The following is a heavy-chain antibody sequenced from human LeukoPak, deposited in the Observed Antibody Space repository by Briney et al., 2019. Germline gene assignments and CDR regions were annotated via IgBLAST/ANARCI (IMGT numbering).Heavy chain of an antibody. CDR1: GDSISSSSYY. J-gene: IGHJ6*03. CDR3: ARGYCSGGSCYSYYYYNYMDV. D-gene: IGHD2-15*01. CDR2: IHYSGST. Sequence: SETLSLTCTVSGDSISSSSYYWGWIRQPPGKGLEWIGSIHYSGSTNYNPSLKSRVTISVDTSKNQFSLKLSSVTAADTAVYYCARGYCSGGSCYSYYYYNYMDVWGKGTTVTVSS. V-gene: IGHV4-39*07.